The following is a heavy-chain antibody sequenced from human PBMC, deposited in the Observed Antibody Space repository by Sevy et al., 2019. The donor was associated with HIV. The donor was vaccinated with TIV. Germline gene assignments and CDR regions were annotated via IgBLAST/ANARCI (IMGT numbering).Heavy chain of an antibody. CDR2: VYSTGRT. D-gene: IGHD6-19*01. CDR1: AFTVSSNY. V-gene: IGHV3-53*01. Sequence: GGSLRLSCAASAFTVSSNYMSWVRQGPGEGLEWVSVVYSTGRTFYADSVKGRFTLSRDNSKNTLYLQMNRLRAEDTAVYYCARATSSGWYWAFDYWGQGTLVTVSS. CDR3: ARATSSGWYWAFDY. J-gene: IGHJ4*02.